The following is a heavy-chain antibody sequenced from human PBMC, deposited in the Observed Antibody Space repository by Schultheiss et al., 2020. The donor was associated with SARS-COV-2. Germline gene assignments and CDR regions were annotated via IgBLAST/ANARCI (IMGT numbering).Heavy chain of an antibody. CDR1: GFTFSSYS. V-gene: IGHV3-48*04. CDR3: ASVPGGGSSGYEGDY. J-gene: IGHJ4*02. Sequence: GGSLRLSCAASGFTFSSYSMNWVRQAPGKGLEWVSYISSSGSTIYYADSVKGRFTISRDNAKNSLYLQMNSLRAEDTAVYYCASVPGGGSSGYEGDYWGQGTLVTVSS. CDR2: ISSSGSTI. D-gene: IGHD3-22*01.